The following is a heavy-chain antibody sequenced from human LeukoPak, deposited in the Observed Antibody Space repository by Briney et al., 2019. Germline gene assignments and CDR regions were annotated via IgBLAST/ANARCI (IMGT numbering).Heavy chain of an antibody. J-gene: IGHJ3*02. CDR2: ISGSGGRT. D-gene: IGHD3-22*01. CDR3: AKGHSSGYYFDAFDI. CDR1: GFTFSIYA. V-gene: IGHV3-23*01. Sequence: GESLKISCAASGFTFSIYAMSWVRRAPGKGLEWASAISGSGGRTYYADSVKGRFTISRDNSKNTLYLQMNSLRAEDTAVYYCAKGHSSGYYFDAFDIWGQGTMVTVSS.